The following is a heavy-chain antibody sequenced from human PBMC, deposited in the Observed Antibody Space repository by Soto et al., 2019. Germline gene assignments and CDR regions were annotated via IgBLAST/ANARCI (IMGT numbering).Heavy chain of an antibody. CDR3: ARIRHPPYCSSTSCYMEGWFDP. CDR1: GFSLSTSGMC. V-gene: IGHV2-70*01. Sequence: LVNPTQTLTLTCTFSGFSLSTSGMCVSWIRQPPGKALEWLALIDWDDDKYYSTSLKTRLTISKDTSKSQVVLTMTNMDPVDTATYYCARIRHPPYCSSTSCYMEGWFDPWGQGTLVTVSS. J-gene: IGHJ5*02. D-gene: IGHD2-2*02. CDR2: IDWDDDK.